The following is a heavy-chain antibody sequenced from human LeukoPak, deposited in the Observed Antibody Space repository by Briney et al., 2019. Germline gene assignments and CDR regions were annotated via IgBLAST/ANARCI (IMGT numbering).Heavy chain of an antibody. D-gene: IGHD6-19*01. CDR1: GYTFTSYD. J-gene: IGHJ6*03. CDR2: MNPNSGNT. Sequence: ASVKVSCKASGYTFTSYDINWVRQATGQGLEWMGWMNPNSGNTGYAQKFQGRVTMTRNTSISTAYMELSSLRSEDTAVYYCARAYSSGWYGLYYYYYMDVWGKGTTVTISS. V-gene: IGHV1-8*01. CDR3: ARAYSSGWYGLYYYYYMDV.